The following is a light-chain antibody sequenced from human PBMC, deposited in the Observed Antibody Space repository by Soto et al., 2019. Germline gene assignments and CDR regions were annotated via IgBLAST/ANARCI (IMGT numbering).Light chain of an antibody. V-gene: IGLV3-21*02. CDR3: QVWESSTDHWV. CDR1: DIGDKG. J-gene: IGLJ3*02. CDR2: DDS. Sequence: SYELTQPPSVSVAPGQTARITCGGNDIGDKGVHWYQQRAGQAPMLVVYDDSARPSGIPERFSGSNSGNTATLTISRVEAGDEADYYCQVWESSTDHWVFGGGTMLTVL.